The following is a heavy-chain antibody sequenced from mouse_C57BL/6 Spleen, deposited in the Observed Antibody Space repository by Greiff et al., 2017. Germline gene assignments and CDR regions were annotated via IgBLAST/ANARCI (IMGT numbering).Heavy chain of an antibody. Sequence: VQLQQSGAELAKPGASVKLSCTASGYTFTSYWMHWVKQRPGQGLEWIGYINPSSGYTKYNQKFKDKATLTADKSSSTAYMQLRSLTYEDSAVSYCAPQDKNTWFAYWGQGTLVTVSA. CDR2: INPSSGYT. CDR3: APQDKNTWFAY. CDR1: GYTFTSYW. V-gene: IGHV1-7*01. J-gene: IGHJ3*01.